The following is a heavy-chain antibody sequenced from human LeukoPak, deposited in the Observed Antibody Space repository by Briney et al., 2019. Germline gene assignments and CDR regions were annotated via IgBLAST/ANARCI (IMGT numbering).Heavy chain of an antibody. CDR3: ARSYGSGYYFDY. D-gene: IGHD3-10*01. CDR1: GGSISSGGYS. J-gene: IGHJ4*02. Sequence: SQTLSLTCAVSGGSISSGGYSWNWIRQPPGKGLEWIGYINPSGSTYYNPSLKSRVTISVDRSKNQFSLKLSSVTAADTAVYFCARSYGSGYYFDYWGEGTVDPVSS. CDR2: INPSGST. V-gene: IGHV4-30-2*01.